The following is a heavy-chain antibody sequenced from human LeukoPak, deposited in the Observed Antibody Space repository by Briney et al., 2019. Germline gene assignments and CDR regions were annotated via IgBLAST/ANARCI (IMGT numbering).Heavy chain of an antibody. J-gene: IGHJ3*02. CDR1: GFPLEDHG. CDR3: AKDTGRPTDAITMEDNAFDI. D-gene: IGHD3-3*01. CDR2: ISWWSGII. V-gene: IGHV3-9*01. Sequence: GGSLRLSCAASGFPLEDHGMHWARHAPGTGLEWVTDISWWSGIIGYAESVKGRFTISRDNAKNSLYLQMDSLRAEDTALYYCAKDTGRPTDAITMEDNAFDIWGQGTMVTVSS.